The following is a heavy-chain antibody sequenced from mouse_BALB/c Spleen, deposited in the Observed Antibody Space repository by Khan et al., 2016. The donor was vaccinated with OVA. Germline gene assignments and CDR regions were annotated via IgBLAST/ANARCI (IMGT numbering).Heavy chain of an antibody. V-gene: IGHV1S137*01. J-gene: IGHJ3*01. CDR2: VNTYYGDA. Sequence: QVQLKESGAELVRPGVSVKISCKGSGYTFTDFTMHWVKQSHAKSLEWIGVVNTYYGDATYNQKFKGKATMTVDKSSTTAYMELARLTSEDSAIXYCGRGGGGDRCAYWGQGTLVTVSA. CDR1: GYTFTDFT. CDR3: GRGGGGDRCAY.